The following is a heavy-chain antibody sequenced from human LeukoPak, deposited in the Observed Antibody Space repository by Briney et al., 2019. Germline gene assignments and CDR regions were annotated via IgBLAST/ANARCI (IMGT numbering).Heavy chain of an antibody. J-gene: IGHJ5*02. CDR1: GFTFSSYA. D-gene: IGHD6-19*01. CDR2: ISGSGGST. CDR3: AKELGIAVAGTSSGVDWFDP. Sequence: GGSLRLSCAASGFTFSSYAMSWVRQAPGKGLEWVSAISGSGGSTYYAGSVKGRFTISRDNSENTLYLQMNSLRAEDTAVYYCAKELGIAVAGTSSGVDWFDPWGQGTLVTVSS. V-gene: IGHV3-23*01.